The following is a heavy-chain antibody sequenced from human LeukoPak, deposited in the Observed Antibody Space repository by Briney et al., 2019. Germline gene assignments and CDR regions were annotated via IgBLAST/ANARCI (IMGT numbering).Heavy chain of an antibody. D-gene: IGHD6-13*01. Sequence: SVKVPCKPSGGTFSSYAISWVRQAPGQGLEWMGGIIPIFGTANYAQKFQGRVTITADESTSTAYMELSSLRSEDTAVYYCARRIGSSLRIDIWGQGTMVTVSS. V-gene: IGHV1-69*13. CDR2: IIPIFGTA. CDR1: GGTFSSYA. J-gene: IGHJ3*02. CDR3: ARRIGSSLRIDI.